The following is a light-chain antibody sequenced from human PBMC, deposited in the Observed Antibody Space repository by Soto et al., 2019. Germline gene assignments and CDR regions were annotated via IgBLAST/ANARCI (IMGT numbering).Light chain of an antibody. CDR3: SSYVGKVS. CDR1: SSGLGGHKY. CDR2: DVT. V-gene: IGLV2-8*01. J-gene: IGLJ2*01. Sequence: QSALTQPPSASGSLGQSITISCTGTSSGLGGHKYVSWYQQLPGSAPKLLIYDVTKRPSGVPDRFSGSKSGNTASLTVSGLQAEDEADYYCSSYVGKVSFGGGTKLTVL.